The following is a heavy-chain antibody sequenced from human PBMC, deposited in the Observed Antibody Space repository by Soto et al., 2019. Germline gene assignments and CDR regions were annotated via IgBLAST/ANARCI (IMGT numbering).Heavy chain of an antibody. CDR3: ARSLGAAGDYYGMDV. V-gene: IGHV5-51*01. CDR2: IYPGDSDT. Sequence: PGESLKISCKGSGYSFTSYCIGWVRQMPGKGLEWMGIIYPGDSDTRYSPSFQGQVTISADKSISTAYLQWSSLKASDTAMYYCARSLGAAGDYYGMDVWGQGTTVTVSS. CDR1: GYSFTSYC. J-gene: IGHJ6*02. D-gene: IGHD3-3*01.